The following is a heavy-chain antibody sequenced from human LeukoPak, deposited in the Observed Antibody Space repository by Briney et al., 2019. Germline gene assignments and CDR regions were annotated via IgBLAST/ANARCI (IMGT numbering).Heavy chain of an antibody. J-gene: IGHJ5*02. D-gene: IGHD6-13*01. CDR2: ISYDGNEK. CDR3: ARGDRGTAAGNNWFNP. CDR1: EFSVGSNY. V-gene: IGHV3-30*03. Sequence: GGSLRLSCAASEFSVGSNYMTWVRQAPGKGLEWVAVISYDGNEKYQVDSVKGRFTISRDNSKNTLYLQMNSLRVEDTAVYYCARGDRGTAAGNNWFNPWGQGTLVTVSS.